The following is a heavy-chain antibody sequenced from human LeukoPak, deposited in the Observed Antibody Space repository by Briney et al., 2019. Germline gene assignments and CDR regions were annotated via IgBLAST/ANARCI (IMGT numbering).Heavy chain of an antibody. J-gene: IGHJ3*02. CDR3: ARHSRSAYTGYGNAFDI. Sequence: PSETLSLTRTVSGDSISSSSYCWDWIRQPPGKGLEWIGNIYNSANTHYNPSLKTRITMSVDTSKNQFSLKLNSVTAADTGIYYCARHSRSAYTGYGNAFDIWGQGTMVTVSS. CDR1: GDSISSSSYC. V-gene: IGHV4-39*01. CDR2: IYNSANT. D-gene: IGHD5-12*01.